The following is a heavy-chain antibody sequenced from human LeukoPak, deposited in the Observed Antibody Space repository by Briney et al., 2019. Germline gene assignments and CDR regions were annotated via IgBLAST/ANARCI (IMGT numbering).Heavy chain of an antibody. CDR2: IYTSGST. CDR1: GGSISSGSYY. CDR3: ERDGNYYDSSGYVDY. D-gene: IGHD3-22*01. J-gene: IGHJ4*02. V-gene: IGHV4-61*02. Sequence: SQTLSLTCTVSGGSISSGSYYWSWIRQPAGKGLEWIGRIYTSGSTYYNPSLKSRVTISVDTSKNQFSLKLSSVTAADTAVYYCERDGNYYDSSGYVDYWGQGTLVTVSS.